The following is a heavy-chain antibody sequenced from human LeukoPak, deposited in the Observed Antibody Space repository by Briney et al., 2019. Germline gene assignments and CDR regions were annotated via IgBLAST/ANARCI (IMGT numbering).Heavy chain of an antibody. V-gene: IGHV4-39*01. J-gene: IGHJ4*02. D-gene: IGHD6-19*01. CDR3: ARQPTVKRGAVASNFDY. Sequence: SETLSLTCSVSGGLITTSIHYWAWIRQPPGKGLEWIAGIYYNGITYYNASLESRVTMSVDTSTNQFSLRLRSVSAADTSVYYCARQPTVKRGAVASNFDYWGRGTLVNVSS. CDR2: IYYNGIT. CDR1: GGLITTSIHY.